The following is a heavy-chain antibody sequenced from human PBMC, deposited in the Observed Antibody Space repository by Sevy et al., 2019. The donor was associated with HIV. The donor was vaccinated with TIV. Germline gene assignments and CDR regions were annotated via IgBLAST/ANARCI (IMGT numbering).Heavy chain of an antibody. CDR1: GYTFTSYG. D-gene: IGHD1-1*01. Sequence: ASVKVSCKASGYTFTSYGISWVRQAPGQGLEWMGWISAYNGNTNYAQKLQGRVTMTTDTSTSTAYMELRSLRSDDTAVYYCARDQPESDWNDATTGFDYWGQGTLVTVSS. CDR2: ISAYNGNT. CDR3: ARDQPESDWNDATTGFDY. V-gene: IGHV1-18*01. J-gene: IGHJ4*02.